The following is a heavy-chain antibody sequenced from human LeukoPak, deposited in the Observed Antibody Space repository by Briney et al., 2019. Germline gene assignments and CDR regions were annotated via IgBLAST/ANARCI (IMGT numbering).Heavy chain of an antibody. V-gene: IGHV1-46*01. Sequence: GASVKVSCKASGYTFTSYYMHWVRQAPGQGLEWMGIINPSGGSTSYAQKFQGRVTMTRDTSTSTVYMELSSLRSEDTAVYYCARHVWDDGEALDVFDIWGQGTLVTVSA. J-gene: IGHJ3*02. CDR3: ARHVWDDGEALDVFDI. CDR1: GYTFTSYY. D-gene: IGHD4-17*01. CDR2: INPSGGST.